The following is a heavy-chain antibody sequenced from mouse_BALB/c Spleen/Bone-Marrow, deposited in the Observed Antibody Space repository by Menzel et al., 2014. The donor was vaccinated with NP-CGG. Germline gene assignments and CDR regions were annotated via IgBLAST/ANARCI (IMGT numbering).Heavy chain of an antibody. D-gene: IGHD1-1*01. CDR1: GYTFTNYW. Sequence: QVQLKESGAEFVKPGASVKVSCKASGYTFTNYWMQWVKQRPGQGLEWIGEIEPSDSYTNYNQDFKGKATLTVDKSSSTAYMQLSSLTSEDSAVYYCARERTTVVSDYWGQGTSLTVSS. CDR2: IEPSDSYT. V-gene: IGHV1-69*02. J-gene: IGHJ2*02. CDR3: ARERTTVVSDY.